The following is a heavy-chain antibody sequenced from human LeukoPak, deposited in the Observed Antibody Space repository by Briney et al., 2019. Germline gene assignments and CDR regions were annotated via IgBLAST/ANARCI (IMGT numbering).Heavy chain of an antibody. CDR2: IRYDGSNK. D-gene: IGHD3-22*01. Sequence: GGSLRLSCAASGFTFSSYGMHWVRQAPGKGLEWVAFIRYDGSNKYYADSVKGRFTISRDNSKNTLYLQMNSLRAEDTAVYYCARGVLLPDYYDSSGYPFQHW. J-gene: IGHJ1*01. V-gene: IGHV3-30*02. CDR1: GFTFSSYG. CDR3: ARGVLLPDYYDSSGYPFQH.